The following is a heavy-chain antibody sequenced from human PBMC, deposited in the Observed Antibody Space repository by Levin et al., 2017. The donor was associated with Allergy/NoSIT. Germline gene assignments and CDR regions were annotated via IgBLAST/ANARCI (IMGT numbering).Heavy chain of an antibody. CDR1: GFTFSSYW. CDR2: IKQDGSEK. D-gene: IGHD2-15*01. V-gene: IGHV3-7*03. CDR3: ARAWFYCSGGSGYIDY. J-gene: IGHJ4*02. Sequence: GGSLRLSCAASGFTFSSYWMSWVRQAPGKGLEWVANIKQDGSEKYYVDSVKGRFTISRDNAKNSLYLQMNSLRAEDTAVYYGARAWFYCSGGSGYIDYWGQGTLVTVSS.